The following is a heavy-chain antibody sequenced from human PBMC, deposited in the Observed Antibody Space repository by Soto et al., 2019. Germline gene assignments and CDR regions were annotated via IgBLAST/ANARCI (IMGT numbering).Heavy chain of an antibody. CDR2: INAGNGDT. Sequence: SVKVSWKASGYTIANYAMHWVRQAPGQRLEWMGWINAGNGDTKNSQKFQGRVTITRDTSASTGYKELSSLRSEDTAVYYCASRGTTGTWSFDYWGQGTLVTVS. J-gene: IGHJ4*02. CDR3: ASRGTTGTWSFDY. D-gene: IGHD1-1*01. CDR1: GYTIANYA. V-gene: IGHV1-3*01.